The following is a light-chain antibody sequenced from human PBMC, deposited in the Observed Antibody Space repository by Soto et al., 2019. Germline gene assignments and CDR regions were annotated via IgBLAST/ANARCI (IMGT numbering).Light chain of an antibody. CDR2: EAS. V-gene: IGKV1-9*01. CDR1: EDIIGC. J-gene: IGKJ1*01. CDR3: LQLDSYRRT. Sequence: LTQSPAFLSAYMGDRVTITGRAREDIIGCLAWYQQQPGTAPNLLIYEASTLQSGVPSRFSGSGSGTEFTLSVSSLQPEDFATYYCLQLDSYRRTFGQGSKV.